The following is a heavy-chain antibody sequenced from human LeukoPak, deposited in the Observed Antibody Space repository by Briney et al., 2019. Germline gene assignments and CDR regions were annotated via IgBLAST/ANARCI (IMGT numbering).Heavy chain of an antibody. J-gene: IGHJ4*02. D-gene: IGHD3-22*01. CDR3: ARDLRIVVATLFDY. V-gene: IGHV3-7*01. CDR1: GFTFSSYW. Sequence: GGSLRLSCAASGFTFSSYWMSWVRQAPGKGLEWVANIKQDGSEKYYVDSVKGRFTISRDNAKNSLYLQMNSLRAEDTAVYYCARDLRIVVATLFDYWGQGTLVTVSS. CDR2: IKQDGSEK.